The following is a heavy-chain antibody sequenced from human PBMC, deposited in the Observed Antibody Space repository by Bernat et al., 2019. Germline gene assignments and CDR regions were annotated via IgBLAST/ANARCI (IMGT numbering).Heavy chain of an antibody. V-gene: IGHV4-61*01. J-gene: IGHJ4*02. CDR2: IYYSGST. Sequence: QVQLQESGPGLVKPSETLSLTCTVSGGSVSSGSYYWSWIRQPPGKGLEWIGYIYYSGSTNYNPSLKSRVTISVDTSKNQFSLKLSSVTAADTAVYYCAREVYSSGSCNESGVYWGQGTLVTVSS. CDR1: GGSVSSGSYY. D-gene: IGHD6-19*01. CDR3: AREVYSSGSCNESGVY.